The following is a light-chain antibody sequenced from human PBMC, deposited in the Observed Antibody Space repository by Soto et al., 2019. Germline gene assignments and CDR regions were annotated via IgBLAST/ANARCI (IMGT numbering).Light chain of an antibody. J-gene: IGLJ3*02. Sequence: QSALTQPASVSGSPGQSITISCTGTSSDIGGYNYVSWYQRHPGKVPKLIIYEDTSWPSGGSHRFSGSKSGNTASLTISGLQAEDEGDYFCSSYTISGTPVFGGGTKLTVL. CDR1: SSDIGGYNY. V-gene: IGLV2-14*03. CDR3: SSYTISGTPV. CDR2: EDT.